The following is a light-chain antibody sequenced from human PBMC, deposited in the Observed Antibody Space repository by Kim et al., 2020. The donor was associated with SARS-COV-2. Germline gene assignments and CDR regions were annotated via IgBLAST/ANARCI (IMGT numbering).Light chain of an antibody. J-gene: IGKJ1*01. Sequence: PVDTATLSCRASQSVINTYLSWYQQTPGQAPRLLMYDASTKATDIPDSFSGSGSGTDFTLSISRLEPEDFAVYYCQQYGNSPCTFGQGTKVEI. CDR1: QSVINTY. CDR3: QQYGNSPCT. CDR2: DAS. V-gene: IGKV3-20*01.